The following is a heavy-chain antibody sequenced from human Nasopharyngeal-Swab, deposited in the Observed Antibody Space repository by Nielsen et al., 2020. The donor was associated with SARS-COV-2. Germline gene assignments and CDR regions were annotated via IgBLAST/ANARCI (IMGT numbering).Heavy chain of an antibody. D-gene: IGHD4-17*01. CDR1: GYAFTSYA. V-gene: IGHV1-3*01. J-gene: IGHJ5*02. CDR3: AKDIMTTVTYDWWFDP. Sequence: ASVKVSCKASGYAFTSYAMRWVRQAPGQRLEWMGWINAGNGNTKYSQKFQGRVTITRDTSASTAYMELSSLRSEDTAVYYCAKDIMTTVTYDWWFDPWGQGTLVTVSS. CDR2: INAGNGNT.